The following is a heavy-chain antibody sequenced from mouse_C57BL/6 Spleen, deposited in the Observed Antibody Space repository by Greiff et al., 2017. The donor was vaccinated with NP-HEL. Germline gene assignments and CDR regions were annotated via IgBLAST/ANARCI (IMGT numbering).Heavy chain of an antibody. D-gene: IGHD2-5*01. CDR1: GYTFTDYE. CDR3: TRTGSKIAMDY. Sequence: VKLMESGAELVRPGASVTLSCKASGYTFTDYEMHWVKQTPVHGLEWIGAIDPETGGTAYNQKFKGKAILTADKSSSTAYMELRSLTSEDSAVYYCTRTGSKIAMDYWGQGTSVTVSS. CDR2: IDPETGGT. V-gene: IGHV1-15*01. J-gene: IGHJ4*01.